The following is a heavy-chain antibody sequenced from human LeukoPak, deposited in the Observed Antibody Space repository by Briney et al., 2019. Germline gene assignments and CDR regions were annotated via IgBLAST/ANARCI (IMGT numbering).Heavy chain of an antibody. CDR1: GYPFSDYY. CDR3: ARDHEERGPYLDL. CDR2: IDPVDDET. Sequence: ASVKVSCKASGYPFSDYYIHWVQEAPGKGLEWMGRIDPVDDETTYAESFQGRVTFTADRSTYTIYMELNSLTFADRAVYYCARDHEERGPYLDLWGQGTQVIVSS. V-gene: IGHV1-69-2*01. D-gene: IGHD3-10*01. J-gene: IGHJ4*02.